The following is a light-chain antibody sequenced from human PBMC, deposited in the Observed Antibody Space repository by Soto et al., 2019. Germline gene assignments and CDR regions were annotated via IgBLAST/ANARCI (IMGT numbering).Light chain of an antibody. CDR2: DVT. CDR3: CSYAGSSTVV. V-gene: IGLV2-23*02. J-gene: IGLJ2*01. Sequence: QSALTQPASVSGSPGQPITISCTGTTGDVGGHNLVSWYQQHPNKAPKLIIYDVTERPSGVSHRFSASKSGNTASLTISGLQAEDEANYYCCSYAGSSTVVFGGGTKLTVL. CDR1: TGDVGGHNL.